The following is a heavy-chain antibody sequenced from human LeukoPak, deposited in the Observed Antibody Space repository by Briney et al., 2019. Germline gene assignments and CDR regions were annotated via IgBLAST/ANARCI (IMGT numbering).Heavy chain of an antibody. D-gene: IGHD3-9*01. CDR3: AKAEGYDILTGLDY. CDR1: GFTFSSYA. J-gene: IGHJ4*02. V-gene: IGHV3-23*01. Sequence: GGSLRLSCATSGFTFSSYAMSWVRQAPGKGLEWVSGIGASGGSTYYADSVKGRFTIYRDNSKNTLYLQMNSLRTEDTAVYYCAKAEGYDILTGLDYWGQGTLVTVSS. CDR2: IGASGGST.